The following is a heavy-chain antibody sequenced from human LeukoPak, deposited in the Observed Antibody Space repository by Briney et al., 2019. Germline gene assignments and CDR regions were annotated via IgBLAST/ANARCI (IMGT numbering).Heavy chain of an antibody. CDR3: ARVDGHYYYYMDV. V-gene: IGHV3-21*01. D-gene: IGHD4-17*01. CDR2: ISSSSSYI. J-gene: IGHJ6*03. CDR1: GFTFSSYS. Sequence: GGSLRLSCAASGFTFSSYSMNWVRQAPGKGLEWVSSISSSSSYIYYADSVKGRFTTSRDNAKNSLYLQMNSLRAEDTAVYYCARVDGHYYYYMDVWGKGTTVTVSS.